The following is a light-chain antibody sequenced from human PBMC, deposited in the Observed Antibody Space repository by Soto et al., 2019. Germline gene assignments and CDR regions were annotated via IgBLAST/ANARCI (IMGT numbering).Light chain of an antibody. J-gene: IGKJ4*01. CDR2: GVS. V-gene: IGKV3-15*01. CDR1: QSVSSN. Sequence: EIVMTQSPATLSVSPGERAILSCRASQSVSSNLAWYRQKPGQAPRLLIYGVSTRATGIPVRFSGSGSGTEFTLTISSLQSEDFAVYYCQQYNKWPLTFGGGTEVEI. CDR3: QQYNKWPLT.